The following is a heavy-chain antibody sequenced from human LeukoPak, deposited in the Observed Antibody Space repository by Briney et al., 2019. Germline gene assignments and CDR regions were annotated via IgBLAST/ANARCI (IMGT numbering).Heavy chain of an antibody. CDR3: ARDVVGMGGYGDYVGIPLDY. J-gene: IGHJ4*02. CDR1: GDSVSNSRAA. V-gene: IGHV6-1*01. Sequence: SQTLSLTCAISGDSVSNSRAAWHWIRQSPSRGLERLGRTYYRYKWNNDYAVAVRSRITINGDTSKNQYFLQLNAVTPADTAVYYCARDVVGMGGYGDYVGIPLDYWDQGNLVTVSS. D-gene: IGHD5-12*01. CDR2: TYYRYKWNN.